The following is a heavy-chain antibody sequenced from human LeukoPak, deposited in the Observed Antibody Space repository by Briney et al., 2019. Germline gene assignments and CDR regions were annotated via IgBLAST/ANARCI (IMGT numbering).Heavy chain of an antibody. V-gene: IGHV5-51*01. D-gene: IGHD4-23*01. Sequence: GESLKISCKGSGYSFTSYWIGWVRQMPGKGLEWMGIIYPGDSDTRYSPSFQGQVTISADKSISTAYLQWSSLNASHTPMYYCAAXGGAXXXXXIXXXXXXWGXGTMXXVSS. CDR3: AAXGGAXXXXXIXXXXXX. J-gene: IGHJ3*02. CDR1: GYSFTSYW. CDR2: IYPGDSDT.